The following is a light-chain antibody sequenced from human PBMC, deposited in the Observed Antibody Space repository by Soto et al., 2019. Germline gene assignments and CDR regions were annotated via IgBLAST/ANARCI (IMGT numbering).Light chain of an antibody. Sequence: VMTQSPLSLPVTLGQPASISCRSNQSLVHSDGIAYFSWFQQRPGRSPRRLIYKVSNRDSGVPARFSGSGSGTDFALKISRVEAEDVGVYYCMQGKHWPITFGQGTRLAIK. CDR2: KVS. J-gene: IGKJ5*01. CDR3: MQGKHWPIT. V-gene: IGKV2-30*02. CDR1: QSLVHSDGIAY.